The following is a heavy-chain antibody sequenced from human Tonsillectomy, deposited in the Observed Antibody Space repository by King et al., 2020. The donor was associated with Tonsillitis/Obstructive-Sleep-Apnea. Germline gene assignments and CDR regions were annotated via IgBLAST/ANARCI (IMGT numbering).Heavy chain of an antibody. CDR1: GFTFSSYS. CDR3: ARDSRVVAATRNDY. CDR2: ISSSSSYI. V-gene: IGHV3-21*01. Sequence: VQLVESGGGLVKPGGSLRLSCAASGFTFSSYSMNWVRQAPGKGLEWVSSISSSSSYIYYADSVKGRFTISRDNAKNSLYLQMKSLRAEDTAVYYCARDSRVVAATRNDYWGQGTLVTVSS. J-gene: IGHJ4*02. D-gene: IGHD2-15*01.